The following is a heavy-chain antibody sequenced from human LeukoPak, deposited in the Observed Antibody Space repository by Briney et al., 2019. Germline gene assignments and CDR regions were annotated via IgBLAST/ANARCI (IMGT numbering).Heavy chain of an antibody. V-gene: IGHV3-21*01. CDR2: ISSSSSYI. J-gene: IGHJ3*02. D-gene: IGHD2-2*01. Sequence: PGGSLRLSCAASGFTFTSYSMNWVRQAPGKGLEWVSSISSSSSYIYYADSVKGRFTISRDNAKNSLYLQMNSLRAEDTAVYYCARPPEGYCSSTSCPDAFGIWRQGTMVTVSS. CDR3: ARPPEGYCSSTSCPDAFGI. CDR1: GFTFTSYS.